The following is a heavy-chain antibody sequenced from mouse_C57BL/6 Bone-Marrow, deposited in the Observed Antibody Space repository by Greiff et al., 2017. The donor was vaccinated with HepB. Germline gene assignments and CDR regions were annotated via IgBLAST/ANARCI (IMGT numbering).Heavy chain of an antibody. D-gene: IGHD3-3*01. CDR2: ISYDGSN. CDR1: GYSITSGYY. J-gene: IGHJ2*01. Sequence: ESGPGLVKPSQSLSLTCSVTGYSITSGYYWNWIRQFPGNKLEWMGYISYDGSNNYNPSLKNRISITRDTSKNQFFLKLNSVTTEDTATYYCAREGPDYFDYWGQGTTLTVSS. V-gene: IGHV3-6*01. CDR3: AREGPDYFDY.